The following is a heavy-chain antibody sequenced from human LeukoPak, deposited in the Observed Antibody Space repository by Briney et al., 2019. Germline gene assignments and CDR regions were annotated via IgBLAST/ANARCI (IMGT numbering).Heavy chain of an antibody. V-gene: IGHV3-23*01. D-gene: IGHD5-18*01. CDR2: IRGTGGST. CDR1: GFTFSSYG. CDR3: ATVVRLWPALDY. Sequence: PGGTLRLSCAASGFTFSSYGMSWVRQAPGKRLEWVSAIRGTGGSTYYADSLKGRITISRDNSKNTLYLQMNSLRAEDTAVYYCATVVRLWPALDYWGQGTLVTVSS. J-gene: IGHJ4*02.